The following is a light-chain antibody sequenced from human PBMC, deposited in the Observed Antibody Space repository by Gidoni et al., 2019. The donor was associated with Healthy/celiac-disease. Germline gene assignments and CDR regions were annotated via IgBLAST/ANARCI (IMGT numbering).Light chain of an antibody. CDR1: QSISSL. CDR3: QQYNSYSPWA. V-gene: IGKV1-5*03. J-gene: IGKJ2*01. Sequence: DIQMTQSPSTLSASVGDRVTITCRASQSISSLLAWYQQKPGKAPKLLIYKASSLESGVPSRFGGSGSGTEFTLTISSLQPDDFATYYCQQYNSYSPWAFXXXTKLEIK. CDR2: KAS.